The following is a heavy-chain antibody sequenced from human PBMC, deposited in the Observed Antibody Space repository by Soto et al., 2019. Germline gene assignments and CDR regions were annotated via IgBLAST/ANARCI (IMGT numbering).Heavy chain of an antibody. V-gene: IGHV3-11*06. Sequence: GGSLRLSCAASGFTFSDYYMSWIRQAPGEGLEWVSYIGSSSSDTNYADSVRGRFTISRDNAKNSLYLQMNGLRAEDTAVYYCVRDIARVGDTYYYDYWGQGTLVTVSS. CDR2: IGSSSSDT. J-gene: IGHJ4*02. CDR3: VRDIARVGDTYYYDY. D-gene: IGHD1-26*01. CDR1: GFTFSDYY.